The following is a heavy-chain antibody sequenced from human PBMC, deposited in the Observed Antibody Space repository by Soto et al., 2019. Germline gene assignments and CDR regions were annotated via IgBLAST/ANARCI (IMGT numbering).Heavy chain of an antibody. D-gene: IGHD6-13*01. J-gene: IGHJ5*02. V-gene: IGHV3-74*01. CDR3: ARDYSNAGNWFGP. Sequence: GGSLRLSCAASGFTFRSYWMHWVRQAPGKGLVWVSRIKSDGSSTTYADSVKGRFTISRDNAKNTLYLQMNSLRAEDTAVYYCARDYSNAGNWFGPWGQGTLVTVSS. CDR2: IKSDGSST. CDR1: GFTFRSYW.